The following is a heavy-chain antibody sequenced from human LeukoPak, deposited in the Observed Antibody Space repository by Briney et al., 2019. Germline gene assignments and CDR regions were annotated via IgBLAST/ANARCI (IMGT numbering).Heavy chain of an antibody. CDR1: GGSISSDSYY. CDR2: IFNSGST. CDR3: ARLHGRPSMAPLRRKDEYYFDY. J-gene: IGHJ4*02. Sequence: SETLSLTCTVSGGSISSDSYYWRWIRQPAGKGLEWIGRIFNSGSTNSIPSLKSRVTISLDTSKNQFSLKLTSVTAADTAVYYCARLHGRPSMAPLRRKDEYYFDYWGQGTLVTVSS. D-gene: IGHD6-6*01. V-gene: IGHV4-61*02.